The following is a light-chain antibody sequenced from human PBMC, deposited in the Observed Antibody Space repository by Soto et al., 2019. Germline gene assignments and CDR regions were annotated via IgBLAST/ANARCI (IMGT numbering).Light chain of an antibody. CDR2: DAS. CDR3: QQYNNWPPDFT. CDR1: QSVGTN. J-gene: IGKJ2*01. V-gene: IGKV3-15*01. Sequence: EIVMTQSPATMSLSPGDRAALSCRASQSVGTNLAWYQQKPGQAPTLLIYDASTRATRLPDRFSGSGSGTEFNLTITSLQSEDFAMYYCQQYNNWPPDFTFGQGTRLEIK.